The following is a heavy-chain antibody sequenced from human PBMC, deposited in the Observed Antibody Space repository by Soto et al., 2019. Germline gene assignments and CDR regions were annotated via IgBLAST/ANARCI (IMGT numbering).Heavy chain of an antibody. D-gene: IGHD5-18*01. Sequence: SETLSLTCTVSGGSVTSDEDYWTWIRQSPGKGLEWIGYISNSGSTGYNPSLKTRLSMSVDRSKNQFTLRLTSVTATDTAVYFCATESGSTYGYFDHWGQGTQVTVSS. V-gene: IGHV4-30-4*01. CDR3: ATESGSTYGYFDH. CDR1: GGSVTSDEDY. CDR2: ISNSGST. J-gene: IGHJ4*02.